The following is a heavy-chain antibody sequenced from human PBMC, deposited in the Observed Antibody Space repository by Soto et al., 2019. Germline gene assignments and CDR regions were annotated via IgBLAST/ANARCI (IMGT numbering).Heavy chain of an antibody. Sequence: GASVKVSCKASGGTFSSYAIXWVRQAPGQGLEWMGGIIPIFGTANYAQKFKGRVTITADKSTSTAYMELSSLRSEETAVYYCARYKAAPSPITIFGVVRXXXXXYGMDVWGQGTTVTVSS. CDR2: IIPIFGTA. CDR1: GGTFSSYA. D-gene: IGHD3-3*01. CDR3: ARYKAAPSPITIFGVVRXXXXXYGMDV. J-gene: IGHJ6*02. V-gene: IGHV1-69*06.